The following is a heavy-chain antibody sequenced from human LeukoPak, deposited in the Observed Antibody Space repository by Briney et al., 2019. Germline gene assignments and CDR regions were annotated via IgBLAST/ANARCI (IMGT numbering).Heavy chain of an antibody. CDR2: INPNSGGT. CDR3: ARDIAAANINWFDP. J-gene: IGHJ5*02. Sequence: EASVKVSCKASGYTFTGYYMHWVRQAPGQGLEWMGWINPNSGGTNYAQKFQGRVTMTRDTSISTAYMELSRLRSDDTAVYYCARDIAAANINWFDPWGQGTLVTVSS. D-gene: IGHD6-13*01. V-gene: IGHV1-2*02. CDR1: GYTFTGYY.